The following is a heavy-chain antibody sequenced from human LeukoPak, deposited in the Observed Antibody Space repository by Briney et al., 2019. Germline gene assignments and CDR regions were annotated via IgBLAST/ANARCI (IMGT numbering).Heavy chain of an antibody. V-gene: IGHV4-59*02. CDR1: GGSVSNYY. J-gene: IGHJ4*02. CDR3: ARDRTLNYFDY. CDR2: IYYTET. Sequence: SETLSLTCTVSGGSVSNYYWSWIRQSPGKGLEWIGYIYYTETSYNPSLKSRVTISVDTSKNQFSLKLSSVTAADTAAYYCARDRTLNYFDYWGQGTLVTVSS.